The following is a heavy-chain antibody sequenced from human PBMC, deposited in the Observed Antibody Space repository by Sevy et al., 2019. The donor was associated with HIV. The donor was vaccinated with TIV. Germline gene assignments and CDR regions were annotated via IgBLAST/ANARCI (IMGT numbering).Heavy chain of an antibody. J-gene: IGHJ4*02. CDR3: AITKDYYDSSGYPFDY. CDR2: FDPEDGET. V-gene: IGHV1-24*01. CDR1: GYTLIQLS. Sequence: ASVKVYCKVSGYTLIQLSMHWVRQVPGKGLEWMGSFDPEDGETIYAQKFQGRVTMTEDTSTDTAYMELSSLKSEDTAICYCAITKDYYDSSGYPFDYWGQGTLVTVSS. D-gene: IGHD3-22*01.